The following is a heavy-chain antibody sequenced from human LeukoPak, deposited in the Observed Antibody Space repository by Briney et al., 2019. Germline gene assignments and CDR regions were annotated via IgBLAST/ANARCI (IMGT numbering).Heavy chain of an antibody. CDR3: ARRSSGYYVFDF. CDR2: IYYSGST. Sequence: SQTLSLTCTVSTVSFSGGAYYWSWIRQYPGKGLEWIGYIYYSGSTYYKPSLTSRVTISIDTSKNQFSLELTSVTAADTAVYYCARRSSGYYVFDFWGQGILVTVSS. V-gene: IGHV4-31*03. D-gene: IGHD3-22*01. CDR1: TVSFSGGAYY. J-gene: IGHJ4*02.